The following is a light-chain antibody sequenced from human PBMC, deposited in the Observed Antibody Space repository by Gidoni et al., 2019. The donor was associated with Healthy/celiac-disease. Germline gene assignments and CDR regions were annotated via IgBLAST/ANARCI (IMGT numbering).Light chain of an antibody. CDR3: QQYYSTPPT. CDR1: QSVLYSSNNKNY. V-gene: IGKV4-1*01. Sequence: DIVMTQSPDSLAVSPGERATINCKSTQSVLYSSNNKNYLAWYQQKPGQPPKLLISWASTRECGVPDRFSGSGSGKDFTLTISSLQAEDVAVYYCQQYYSTPPTFGQGTKVEIK. J-gene: IGKJ1*01. CDR2: WAS.